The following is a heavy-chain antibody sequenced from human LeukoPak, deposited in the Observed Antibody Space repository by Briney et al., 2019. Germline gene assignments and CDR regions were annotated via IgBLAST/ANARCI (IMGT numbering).Heavy chain of an antibody. V-gene: IGHV1-3*01. CDR1: GYTFTSYA. CDR2: MNAGNGNA. Sequence: GASVKVSCKASGYTFTSYAMHWVRQAPGQRLEWMGWMNAGNGNATYTQKFQDRVTFTRDTSASTAYMDLSSLRSEDTAVYYCARVSSGWHGYLDHWGQGTPVTVSS. J-gene: IGHJ4*02. D-gene: IGHD6-25*01. CDR3: ARVSSGWHGYLDH.